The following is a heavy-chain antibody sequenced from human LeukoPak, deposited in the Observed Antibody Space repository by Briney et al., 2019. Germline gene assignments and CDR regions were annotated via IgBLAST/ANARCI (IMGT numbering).Heavy chain of an antibody. Sequence: GASVKVSCKASGGTFSSYAISWVRQAPGQGLEWMGTINPIVGIANYAQKFQGRVTITADKFTSTAYMELSSLRSEDTAVYYCARDGEMATIYFDYWGQGTLVTVSS. CDR2: INPIVGIA. D-gene: IGHD5-24*01. J-gene: IGHJ4*02. CDR1: GGTFSSYA. V-gene: IGHV1-69*04. CDR3: ARDGEMATIYFDY.